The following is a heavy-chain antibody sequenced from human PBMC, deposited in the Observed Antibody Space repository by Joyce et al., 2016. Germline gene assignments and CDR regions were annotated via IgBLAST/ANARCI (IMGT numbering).Heavy chain of an antibody. V-gene: IGHV3-21*01. CDR2: ISNSSSYI. CDR3: ARGSGLGFCSGGSCLFDY. Sequence: EVQLVESGGGLVKPGGSLRLSCAASGFTFSSYSMNWVRQAPGKGLGWVSSISNSSSYIYYTDSVKGRFTISRDNAKNSLYPQMNSLRAEDTAVYYCARGSGLGFCSGGSCLFDYWGQGTLVTVSS. CDR1: GFTFSSYS. D-gene: IGHD2-15*01. J-gene: IGHJ4*02.